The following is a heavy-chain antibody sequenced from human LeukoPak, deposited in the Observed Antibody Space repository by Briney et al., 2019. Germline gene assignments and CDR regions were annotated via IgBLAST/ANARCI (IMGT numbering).Heavy chain of an antibody. CDR1: GYTFTSYG. Sequence: SVKVSCQASGYTFTSYGISWVRQAPGQGLEWMGWISAYNGNTNYAQKLQGRVTMTTDTSTSTAYMELRSLRSDDTAVYYCARDLISLTVTTPLSDYWGQGTLVTVSS. J-gene: IGHJ4*02. D-gene: IGHD4-17*01. CDR2: ISAYNGNT. V-gene: IGHV1-18*01. CDR3: ARDLISLTVTTPLSDY.